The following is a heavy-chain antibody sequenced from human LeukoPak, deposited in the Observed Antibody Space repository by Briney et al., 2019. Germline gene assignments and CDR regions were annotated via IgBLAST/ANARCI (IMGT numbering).Heavy chain of an antibody. CDR1: GYTFTGYY. V-gene: IGHV1-2*02. CDR3: ARDAEEYQLLGGWFDP. J-gene: IGHJ5*02. D-gene: IGHD2-2*01. Sequence: GASVKVSCKASGYTFTGYYMQWVRQAPGQGLEWMGWINPNSGGTNYAQKFQGRVTITRDTSASTAYMELSSLRSEDTAVYYCARDAEEYQLLGGWFDPWGQGTLVTVSS. CDR2: INPNSGGT.